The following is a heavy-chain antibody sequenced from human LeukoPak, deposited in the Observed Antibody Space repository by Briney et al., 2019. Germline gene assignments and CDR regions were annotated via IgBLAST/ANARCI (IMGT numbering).Heavy chain of an antibody. V-gene: IGHV4-39*07. CDR3: ASHPWGIAAAGTP. CDR2: IYYSGST. D-gene: IGHD6-13*01. J-gene: IGHJ5*02. CDR1: GGSISSSSYY. Sequence: SETLSLTCTASGGSISSSSYYWGWIRQPPGKGLEWIGSIYYSGSTYYNPSLKSRVTISVDTSKNQFSLKLSSVTAADTAVYYCASHPWGIAAAGTPWGQGTLVTVSS.